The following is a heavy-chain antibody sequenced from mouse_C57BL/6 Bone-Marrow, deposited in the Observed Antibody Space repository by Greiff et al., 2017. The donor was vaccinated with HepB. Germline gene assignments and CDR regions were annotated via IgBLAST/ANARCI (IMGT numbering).Heavy chain of an antibody. Sequence: VQLQQSGAELVRPGASVKLSCKASGYTFTSYGISWVKQSTGQGLEWIGEIYPRSGNTYYNEKFKGKATLTADKSSSTAYMQLRSLTSEDAAVYFCARLTGTAGWFAYWGQGTLVTVSA. CDR1: GYTFTSYG. CDR3: ARLTGTAGWFAY. V-gene: IGHV1-81*01. D-gene: IGHD4-1*01. J-gene: IGHJ3*01. CDR2: IYPRSGNT.